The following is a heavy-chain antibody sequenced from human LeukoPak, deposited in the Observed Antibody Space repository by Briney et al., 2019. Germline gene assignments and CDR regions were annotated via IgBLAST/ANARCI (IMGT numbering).Heavy chain of an antibody. CDR2: INHSGST. CDR3: ARVRMATITDY. CDR1: GGSFSGYY. J-gene: IGHJ4*02. D-gene: IGHD5-24*01. Sequence: PSETLSLTCAVYGGSFSGYYWSWIRQPPGKGLEWIGEINHSGSTNYNPSLKSRVTISLDTSKNQFFLKLNSVTAADTAVFYCARVRMATITDYWGQGTLVTVSS. V-gene: IGHV4-34*01.